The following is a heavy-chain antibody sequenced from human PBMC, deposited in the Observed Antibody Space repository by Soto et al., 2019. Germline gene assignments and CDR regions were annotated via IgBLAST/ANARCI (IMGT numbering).Heavy chain of an antibody. CDR2: IIPIFGTA. Sequence: SVKVSCKASGGTFSSYAISWVRQAPGQGLEWMGGIIPIFGTANYAQKSQGRVTITADESTSTAYMELSSLRPEDTAVYYCARDRGDIVVVPAAMRPYYYYGMDVWGQGTTVTVSS. CDR1: GGTFSSYA. V-gene: IGHV1-69*13. J-gene: IGHJ6*02. D-gene: IGHD2-2*01. CDR3: ARDRGDIVVVPAAMRPYYYYGMDV.